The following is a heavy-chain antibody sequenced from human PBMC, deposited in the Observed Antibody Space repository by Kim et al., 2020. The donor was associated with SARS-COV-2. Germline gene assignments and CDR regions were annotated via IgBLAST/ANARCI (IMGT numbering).Heavy chain of an antibody. Sequence: DSVKGRFTVSRDNSKNTLYLQMNSLRGEDTAGYYCAKDLIERELPNWFDPWGQGTLVTVSS. CDR3: AKDLIERELPNWFDP. D-gene: IGHD1-7*01. J-gene: IGHJ5*02. V-gene: IGHV3-30*02.